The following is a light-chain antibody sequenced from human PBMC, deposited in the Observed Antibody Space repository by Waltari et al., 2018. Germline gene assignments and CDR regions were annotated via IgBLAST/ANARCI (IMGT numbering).Light chain of an antibody. CDR2: KAS. Sequence: DIQMTQSPSSLSASVGDTVTISCRASQSISSWLAWFQQKPGKAPKVLIYKASSLQSGVPSRFSGSGSGTDFTLTISSLQPEDFANYYCLHYSSSPRTFGQGTQVEIK. CDR3: LHYSSSPRT. J-gene: IGKJ1*01. V-gene: IGKV1-12*01. CDR1: QSISSW.